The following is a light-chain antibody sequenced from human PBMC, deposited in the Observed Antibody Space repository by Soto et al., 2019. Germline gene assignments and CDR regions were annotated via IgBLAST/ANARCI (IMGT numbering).Light chain of an antibody. CDR2: GVT. Sequence: QCVLTQPASVSGSPGQSITISCTGTSGVVGGYNYVSWYQQHPGIAPKLLIYGVTNRPSGVSTRFSGSKSGNTASLTISGLQAEDEADYHCSSYTSASTLLYLFGTGTKVTAL. CDR1: SGVVGGYNY. V-gene: IGLV2-14*01. CDR3: SSYTSASTLLYL. J-gene: IGLJ1*01.